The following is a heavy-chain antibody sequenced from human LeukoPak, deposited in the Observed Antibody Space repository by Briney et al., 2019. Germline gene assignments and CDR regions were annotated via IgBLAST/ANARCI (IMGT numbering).Heavy chain of an antibody. CDR3: ARRREYDYVWGSYAFDI. CDR1: GGSTSSYY. D-gene: IGHD3-16*01. CDR2: IYYSGST. Sequence: SETLSLTCTVSGGSTSSYYWSWIRQPPGKGLEWIGYIYYSGSTNYNPSLKSRVTISVDTSKNQFSLKLSSVTAADTAVYYCARRREYDYVWGSYAFDIWGQGTMVTVSS. V-gene: IGHV4-59*08. J-gene: IGHJ3*02.